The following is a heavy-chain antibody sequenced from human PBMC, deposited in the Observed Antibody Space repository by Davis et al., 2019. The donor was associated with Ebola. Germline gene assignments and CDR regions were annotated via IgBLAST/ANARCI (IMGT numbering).Heavy chain of an antibody. CDR3: ARHPRQDFWTTSNWFDP. CDR2: IDPSDSST. V-gene: IGHV5-10-1*01. CDR1: GYSFTTYW. Sequence: GESLKISCAGSGYSFTTYWITWVRQLPGKGLEWMGRIDPSDSSTNYSPSFQGHATISADKSISTAYLPWRSLKASDTAMYYCARHPRQDFWTTSNWFDPWGQGTLVTVSS. J-gene: IGHJ5*02. D-gene: IGHD3/OR15-3a*01.